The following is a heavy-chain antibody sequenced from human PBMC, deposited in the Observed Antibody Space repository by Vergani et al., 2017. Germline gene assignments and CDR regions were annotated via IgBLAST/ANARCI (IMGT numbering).Heavy chain of an antibody. CDR3: ARDRGYYDSSGYSYYYYGMDV. J-gene: IGHJ6*02. CDR2: IWYDGSNK. CDR1: GFTFSSYG. D-gene: IGHD3-22*01. V-gene: IGHV3-33*01. Sequence: QVQLVESGGGVVQPGRSLRLSCAASGFTFSSYGMHWVRQAPGKGLEWVAVIWYDGSNKYYADSVKGRFTISRDNSKNTLYLQMNSLRAEDTAVYYCARDRGYYDSSGYSYYYYGMDVWGQGP.